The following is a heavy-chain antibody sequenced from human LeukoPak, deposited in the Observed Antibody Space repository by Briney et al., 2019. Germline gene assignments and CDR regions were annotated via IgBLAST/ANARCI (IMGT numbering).Heavy chain of an antibody. CDR2: IYYSGST. D-gene: IGHD4-17*01. CDR1: GGSISSYY. J-gene: IGHJ4*02. V-gene: IGHV4-59*01. CDR3: ARAGPDYGFDY. Sequence: PSETLSLTCTVSGGSISSYYWSWIRQPPGKGLEWIGYIYYSGSTNYNPSLKSRVTISVDTSKNQFSLKLSSVTAADTAVYYCARAGPDYGFDYWGQGTLVTVSS.